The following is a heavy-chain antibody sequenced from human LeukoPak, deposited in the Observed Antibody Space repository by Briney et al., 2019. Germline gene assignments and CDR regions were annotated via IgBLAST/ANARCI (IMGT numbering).Heavy chain of an antibody. J-gene: IGHJ4*02. V-gene: IGHV3-74*01. Sequence: GGCLRLSCAASGFTFSKYWMLWVRQAPGKGLESVSRINTYYTVTTYADSVKSRFTVSRDNADNTMFLQMNSVRDEYTAVYYCATKQWLAPPPDSWGQGTPVIVSS. CDR2: INTYYTVT. CDR1: GFTFSKYW. CDR3: ATKQWLAPPPDS. D-gene: IGHD6-19*01.